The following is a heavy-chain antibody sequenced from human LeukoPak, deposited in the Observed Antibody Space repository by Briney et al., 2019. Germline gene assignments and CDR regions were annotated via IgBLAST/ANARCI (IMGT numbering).Heavy chain of an antibody. D-gene: IGHD4-17*01. CDR3: ARHATVTTYWFDP. J-gene: IGHJ5*02. V-gene: IGHV4-34*01. Sequence: TGGSLRLSCTVSGFTVSSNSMSWVRQAPGKGLEWIGEINHSGSTNYNPSLKSRVTISVDTSKNQFSLKLSSVTAADTAVYYCARHATVTTYWFDPWGQGTLVTVSS. CDR1: GFTVSSNS. CDR2: INHSGST.